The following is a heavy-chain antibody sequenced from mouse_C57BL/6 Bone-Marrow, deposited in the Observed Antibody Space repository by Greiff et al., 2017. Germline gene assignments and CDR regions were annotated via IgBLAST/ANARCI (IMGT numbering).Heavy chain of an antibody. J-gene: IGHJ3*01. CDR2: ISSGGSYT. D-gene: IGHD1-1*01. CDR3: ARPYYYGTWFAY. Sequence: EVQLVESGGDLVKPGGSLKLSCAASGFTFSSYGMSWVRQTPDKRLEWVATISSGGSYTYYPDSVKGRFTISRDNAKNTLYLQMSSLKSEDTAMYYCARPYYYGTWFAYWGQGTLVTVSA. V-gene: IGHV5-6*01. CDR1: GFTFSSYG.